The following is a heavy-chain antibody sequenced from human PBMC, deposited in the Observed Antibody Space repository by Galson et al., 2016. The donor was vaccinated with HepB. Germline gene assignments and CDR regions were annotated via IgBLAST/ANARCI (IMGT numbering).Heavy chain of an antibody. CDR2: ISYDGSNK. Sequence: SLRLSCAASGFSFSSYAMHWVRQAPGKGLEWVAVISYDGSNKYYADSVKGRFTISRDNAKNSLYLHMNSLRAEDAAIYYCPRAAVAGIKQPFEPWGQGALVTVSS. D-gene: IGHD6-19*01. V-gene: IGHV3-30-3*01. CDR1: GFSFSSYA. CDR3: PRAAVAGIKQPFEP. J-gene: IGHJ5*02.